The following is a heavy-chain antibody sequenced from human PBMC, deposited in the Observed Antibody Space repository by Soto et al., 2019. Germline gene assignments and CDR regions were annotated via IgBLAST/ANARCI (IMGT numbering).Heavy chain of an antibody. CDR2: IIPIFGTA. Sequence: QVQLVQSGAEVRKPGSSVKVSCKASGGTFSSYAISWVRQAPGQGLEWMGGIIPIFGTANYAQKFQGRVTITADKSTSTAYMELSSLRSEDTAVYYCARDKETRTGQQLAAFDIWGQGTMVTVSS. D-gene: IGHD6-13*01. CDR1: GGTFSSYA. CDR3: ARDKETRTGQQLAAFDI. V-gene: IGHV1-69*06. J-gene: IGHJ3*02.